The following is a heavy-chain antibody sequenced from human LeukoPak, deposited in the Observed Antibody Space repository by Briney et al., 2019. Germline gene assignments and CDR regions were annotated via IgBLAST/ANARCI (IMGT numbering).Heavy chain of an antibody. D-gene: IGHD2-15*01. CDR3: ASGYCSGGSCYDKLDY. CDR1: GGTFSSYA. J-gene: IGHJ4*02. CDR2: IIPIFGTA. Sequence: GASVKVSCKASGGTFSSYAISWVRQAPGQGLEWMGGIIPIFGTANYAQKFQGRVTITADDSTRTAYMDLSSLRSEDTAVYYCASGYCSGGSCYDKLDYWGQGTLVTVSS. V-gene: IGHV1-69*13.